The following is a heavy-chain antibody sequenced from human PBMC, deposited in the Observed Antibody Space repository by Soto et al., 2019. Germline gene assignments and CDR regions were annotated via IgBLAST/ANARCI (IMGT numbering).Heavy chain of an antibody. J-gene: IGHJ2*01. CDR2: ISSSGSTI. CDR3: AIAPPRRDYVRGSYRYTGYFDR. CDR1: GFTFSSYE. D-gene: IGHD3-16*02. V-gene: IGHV3-48*03. Sequence: EVQLVESGGGLVQPGGSLRLSCAASGFTFSSYEMNWVRQAPGTGLEWVSYISSSGSTIYYADSVKGRFTISRDNAKNSLYLPMNSLSAEDTAVYYCAIAPPRRDYVRGSYRYTGYFDRWGRGTLVTVAS.